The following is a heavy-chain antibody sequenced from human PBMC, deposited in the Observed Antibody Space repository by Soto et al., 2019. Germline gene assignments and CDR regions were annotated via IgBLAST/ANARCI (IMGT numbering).Heavy chain of an antibody. CDR3: ARGSHYLSTGYYFDT. J-gene: IGHJ5*02. Sequence: QVQLVQSGAEVKQPGSSVKVSCKASGGVFSNYALTWVRQAPGQGPEWVGGLVPVFGTPNYAPKFQGRVTVTAYESTRTGYLELSTLTSADTAIYSCARGSHYLSTGYYFDTWGQGTLVIVSS. D-gene: IGHD3-9*01. V-gene: IGHV1-69*01. CDR2: LVPVFGTP. CDR1: GGVFSNYA.